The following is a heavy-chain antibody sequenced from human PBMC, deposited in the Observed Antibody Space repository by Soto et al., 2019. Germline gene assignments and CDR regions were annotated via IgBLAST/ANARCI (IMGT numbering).Heavy chain of an antibody. J-gene: IGHJ4*02. D-gene: IGHD3-22*01. CDR1: XFTFXXXX. Sequence: QVQLVESGGGVVQPGRSLRLSCAASXFTFXXXXMXWVRQAPGKGLEWVAVISYDGSNKYYADSVKGRFTISRDNSKNTLYLQMNSLRAEDTAVYYCARGLGDSSGYYLDYWGQGTLVTVSS. V-gene: IGHV3-30-3*01. CDR3: ARGLGDSSGYYLDY. CDR2: ISYDGSNK.